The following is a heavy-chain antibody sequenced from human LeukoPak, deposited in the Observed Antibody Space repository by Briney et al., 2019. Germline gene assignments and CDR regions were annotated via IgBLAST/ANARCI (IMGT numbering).Heavy chain of an antibody. J-gene: IGHJ4*02. Sequence: ASVKVSCKASGYTFTGYYMHWVRQAPGQGLEWMGWINPNGGGTNYAQKLQGRVTMTRDTSISTAYMELSRLRSDDTAVYYCARDRVVRGVMVYWGQGTLVTVSS. CDR1: GYTFTGYY. D-gene: IGHD3-10*01. V-gene: IGHV1-2*02. CDR3: ARDRVVRGVMVY. CDR2: INPNGGGT.